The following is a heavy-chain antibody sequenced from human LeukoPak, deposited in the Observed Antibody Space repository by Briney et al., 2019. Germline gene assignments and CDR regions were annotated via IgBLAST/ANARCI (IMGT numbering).Heavy chain of an antibody. CDR2: FDPEDGET. J-gene: IGHJ3*02. CDR3: ATPTDYGDYDYDAFDI. D-gene: IGHD4-17*01. V-gene: IGHV1-24*01. Sequence: ASVKVSCKVSGYTLTELSMHWVRQAPGKGLEWMGGFDPEDGETIYAQKFQGRVTMTEDTSTDTAYMELSSLRSEDTAVYYCATPTDYGDYDYDAFDIWGQGTIVTVSS. CDR1: GYTLTELS.